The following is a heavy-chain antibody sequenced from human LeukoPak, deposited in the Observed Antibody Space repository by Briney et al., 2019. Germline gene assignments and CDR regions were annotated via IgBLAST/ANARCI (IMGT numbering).Heavy chain of an antibody. CDR3: AKDPWGTIVVVPAAIAVPFY. D-gene: IGHD2-2*01. V-gene: IGHV3-23*01. CDR1: GFTFSSYS. Sequence: GGSLRLSCAASGFTFSSYSMSWFRQAPGKGLEWVSAISGSGGSTYYADSVKGRFTISRDNYKNTLYLQMNSLRAEDTAVYYCAKDPWGTIVVVPAAIAVPFYWGQGTLVTVSS. J-gene: IGHJ4*02. CDR2: ISGSGGST.